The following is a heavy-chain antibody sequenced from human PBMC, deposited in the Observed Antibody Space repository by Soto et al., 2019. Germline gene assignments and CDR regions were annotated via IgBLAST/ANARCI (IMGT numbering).Heavy chain of an antibody. CDR1: GGSISSGGYS. Sequence: KSSETLSLTCAVSGGSISSGGYSWSWIRQTPGKGLEWIGYIYHDGTTYANPSLKSRVTISLDRSKNQFSLRLSSVTAADTAVYYCAREITARFDPWGQGTRVTVSS. V-gene: IGHV4-30-2*01. J-gene: IGHJ5*02. CDR3: AREITARFDP. CDR2: IYHDGTT. D-gene: IGHD1-20*01.